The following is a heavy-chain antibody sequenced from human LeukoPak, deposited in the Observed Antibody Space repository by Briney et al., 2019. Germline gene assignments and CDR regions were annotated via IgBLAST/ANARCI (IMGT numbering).Heavy chain of an antibody. CDR3: ARLGITGTLFDY. J-gene: IGHJ4*02. D-gene: IGHD1-7*01. CDR1: GGSISSYY. V-gene: IGHV4-59*01. CDR2: IYYSGST. Sequence: SETLSLTCTVSGGSISSYYWSWIQQPPGKGLEWIGYIYYSGSTNYNPSLKSRVTISVDTSKNQFSLKLSSVTAADTAVYYCARLGITGTLFDYWGQGTLVTVSS.